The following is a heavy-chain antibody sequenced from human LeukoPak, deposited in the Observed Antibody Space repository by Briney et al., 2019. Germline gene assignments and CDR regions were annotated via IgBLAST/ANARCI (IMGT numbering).Heavy chain of an antibody. CDR3: ARDLVTVTKGFDI. V-gene: IGHV4-59*11. J-gene: IGHJ3*02. CDR1: ADSFSSHY. CDR2: LSYIGST. D-gene: IGHD4-17*01. Sequence: SETLSLTCAVSADSFSSHYWTWIRQPPGQGLEWIGYLSYIGSTYYNPSLKSRVTISIDTSKNQFSLQLTSVTAADTAVYYCARDLVTVTKGFDIWGQGTMGSVSS.